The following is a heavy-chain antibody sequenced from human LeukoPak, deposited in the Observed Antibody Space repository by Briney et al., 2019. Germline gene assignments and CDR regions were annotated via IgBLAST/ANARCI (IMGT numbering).Heavy chain of an antibody. CDR1: GGSISSYY. CDR3: ARAPHRYYYIDY. V-gene: IGHV4-59*01. CDR2: IYYSGSN. D-gene: IGHD3-10*01. Sequence: SETLSLTCTVSGGSISSYYWSWIRQPPGKGLEWIGYIYYSGSNNYNPSLKSRVTISIDTSKNQFSLKLSSVTAADTAVYYCARAPHRYYYIDYWGQGTLVTVSS. J-gene: IGHJ4*02.